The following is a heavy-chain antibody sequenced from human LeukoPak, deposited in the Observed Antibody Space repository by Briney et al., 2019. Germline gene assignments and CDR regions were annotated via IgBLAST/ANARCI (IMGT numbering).Heavy chain of an antibody. D-gene: IGHD1-20*01. V-gene: IGHV3-48*04. J-gene: IGHJ4*02. CDR2: IGLASGVT. CDR1: GFIFSSYS. CDR3: TRDHNWAFDY. Sequence: GGSLRLSCAASGFIFSSYSMNWVRQAPGRGLEWISYIGLASGVTSYADSVKGRFAISGDTARNSLYLHMHSLRAEDTAVYYCTRDHNWAFDYWGQGALVTVSS.